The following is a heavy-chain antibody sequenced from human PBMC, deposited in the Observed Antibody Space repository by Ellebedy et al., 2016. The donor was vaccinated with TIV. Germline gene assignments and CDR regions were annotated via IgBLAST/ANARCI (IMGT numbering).Heavy chain of an antibody. D-gene: IGHD2/OR15-2a*01. V-gene: IGHV3-53*01. CDR2: IYSGGST. CDR1: GFTFSSYA. CDR3: ARGVLSGY. J-gene: IGHJ4*02. Sequence: GESLKISCAALGFTFSSYAMSWVRQAPGKGLEWVSVIYSGGSTYYADSVKGRFTISRDNSKNTVYLQMNSMRAEDTAVYYCARGVLSGYWGQGTLVTVSS.